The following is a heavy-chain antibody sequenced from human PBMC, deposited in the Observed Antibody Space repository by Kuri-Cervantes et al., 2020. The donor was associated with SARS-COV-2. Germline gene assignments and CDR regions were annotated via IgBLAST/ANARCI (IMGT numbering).Heavy chain of an antibody. CDR1: GGTFSSYA. Sequence: SVKDSCKASGGTFSSYAITWVRQAPGQGRGWMGGIIPIFGTANYAQKFQGRVTITADESTSTAYMELSSLRSEETAVYYCARGPDTMTRRFDPWGQGTLVTVSS. CDR2: IIPIFGTA. CDR3: ARGPDTMTRRFDP. D-gene: IGHD3-22*01. J-gene: IGHJ5*02. V-gene: IGHV1-69*13.